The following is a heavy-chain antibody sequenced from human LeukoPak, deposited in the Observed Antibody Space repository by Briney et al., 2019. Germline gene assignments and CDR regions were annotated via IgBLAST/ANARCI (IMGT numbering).Heavy chain of an antibody. Sequence: ASVKVSCKASGYTFTSYYMHWVRQAPGQGLEWMGIINPSGGSTNYAQKFQGRVTITADESTSTAYMELSSLRSEDTAVYYCARHINPDVWGQGTTVTVSS. CDR2: INPSGGST. D-gene: IGHD2-21*01. J-gene: IGHJ6*02. V-gene: IGHV1-46*01. CDR1: GYTFTSYY. CDR3: ARHINPDV.